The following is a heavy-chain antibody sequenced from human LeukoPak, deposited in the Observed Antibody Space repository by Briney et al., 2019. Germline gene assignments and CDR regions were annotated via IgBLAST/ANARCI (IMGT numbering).Heavy chain of an antibody. V-gene: IGHV3-66*01. CDR1: GFTVSSNY. J-gene: IGHJ3*02. CDR2: IYGGVNT. D-gene: IGHD2-21*02. CDR3: ARDAGPYCGGDCYPNDAFDI. Sequence: PGGSLRLSCAASGFTVSSNYMSWVRQAPGKGLEWVSVIYGGVNTVYADSVQGRFTISRDNSKNTLYLQMGSLRAEDMAVYYCARDAGPYCGGDCYPNDAFDIWGQGTMVTVSS.